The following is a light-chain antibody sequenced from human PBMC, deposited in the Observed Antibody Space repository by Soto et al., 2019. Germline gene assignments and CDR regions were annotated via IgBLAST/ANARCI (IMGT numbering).Light chain of an antibody. CDR1: QSVSSN. CDR2: GAS. CDR3: HQYNNWPPCT. J-gene: IGKJ1*01. V-gene: IGKV3-15*01. Sequence: ETVLTQSPATLSVPQGERATLSCRASQSVSSNLAWYQQKRGQAPRLLIYGASIRATGIQARFSGSGSGTEFTLTISSLQSEDFAVYYCHQYNNWPPCTFGQGTKVEIK.